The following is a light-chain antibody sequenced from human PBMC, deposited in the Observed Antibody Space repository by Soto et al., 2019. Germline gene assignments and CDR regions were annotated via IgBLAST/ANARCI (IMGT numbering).Light chain of an antibody. CDR2: GAS. Sequence: VLTQSPGTLVLSPVAISTSFCNTTRSVNKAYLVWYQEKPGQAPRRLIYGASSRATGIPARFSGRGFGTDFTLTISRLEPEDFAVYYCQHSGDFRWTFGQGTKVDIK. J-gene: IGKJ1*01. CDR3: QHSGDFRWT. V-gene: IGKV3-20*01. CDR1: RSVNKAY.